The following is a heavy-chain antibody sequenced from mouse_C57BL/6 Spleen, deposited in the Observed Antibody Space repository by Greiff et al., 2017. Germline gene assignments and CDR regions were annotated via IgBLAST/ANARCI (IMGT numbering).Heavy chain of an antibody. CDR1: GYAFSSSW. J-gene: IGHJ3*01. CDR3: ALYYDYYGFAY. Sequence: QVQLQQSGPELVKPGASVKISCKASGYAFSSSWMNWVKQRPGKGLEWIGRIYPGDGDTNYNGKFKGKATLTADKSSSPAYMQLSSLTSEDSSVYFCALYYDYYGFAYWGQGTLVTVSA. V-gene: IGHV1-82*01. CDR2: IYPGDGDT. D-gene: IGHD2-4*01.